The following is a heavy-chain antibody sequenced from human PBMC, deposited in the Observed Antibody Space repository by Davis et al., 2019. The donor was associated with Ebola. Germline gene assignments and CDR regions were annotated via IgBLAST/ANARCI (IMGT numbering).Heavy chain of an antibody. J-gene: IGHJ5*02. D-gene: IGHD6-19*01. Sequence: SETLSLTCTVSGGSISSYYWSWIRQPPGKGLEWIGEINHSGSTNYNPSLKSRVTISVDTSKNQFSLKLSSVTAADTAVYYCARPGTYSSGWYGWFDPWGQRTLVTVSS. CDR1: GGSISSYY. CDR2: INHSGST. CDR3: ARPGTYSSGWYGWFDP. V-gene: IGHV4-34*01.